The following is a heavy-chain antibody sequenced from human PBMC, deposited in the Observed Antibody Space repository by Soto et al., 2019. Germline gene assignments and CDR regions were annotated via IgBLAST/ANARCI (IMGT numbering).Heavy chain of an antibody. V-gene: IGHV3-48*04. J-gene: IGHJ5*02. CDR1: GFTFSSYS. D-gene: IGHD1-26*01. CDR3: ARGWVDSGSNWFDP. Sequence: GGSLRLSCAASGFTFSSYSMNWVRQAPGKGLEWVSYISSSGSTIYYADSVKGRFTISRDNAKNSLYLQMNSLRAEDTAVYYCARGWVDSGSNWFDPWGQGTLVTVSS. CDR2: ISSSGSTI.